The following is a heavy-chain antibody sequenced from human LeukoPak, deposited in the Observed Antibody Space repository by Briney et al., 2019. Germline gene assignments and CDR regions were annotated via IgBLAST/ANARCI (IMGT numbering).Heavy chain of an antibody. Sequence: GGSLRLSCAASGFTFSSYEMNWVRQAPGKGLEWVSYISCTDSTIYYADSVKGRFTISRDNAKNSLYLQMSSLRAEDTAVYYCARATTVTTIDHWGQGTLVTVSS. CDR2: ISCTDSTI. J-gene: IGHJ4*02. V-gene: IGHV3-48*03. CDR1: GFTFSSYE. D-gene: IGHD4-17*01. CDR3: ARATTVTTIDH.